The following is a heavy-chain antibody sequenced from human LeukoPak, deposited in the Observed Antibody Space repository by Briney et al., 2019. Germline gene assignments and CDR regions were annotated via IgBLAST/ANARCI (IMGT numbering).Heavy chain of an antibody. CDR1: GVSISTGGYS. V-gene: IGHV4-30-4*07. D-gene: IGHD2/OR15-2a*01. CDR3: ARVASDGSFFFDNGFDI. Sequence: SETLSLTCSVSGVSISTGGYSWSWIRLPSGKGLEWIGYIYNAGNTYYNPSLQGRVSISADRSKSQLSLKMRSATAADTAVYYCARVASDGSFFFDNGFDIWGPGTKVTVSS. CDR2: IYNAGNT. J-gene: IGHJ3*02.